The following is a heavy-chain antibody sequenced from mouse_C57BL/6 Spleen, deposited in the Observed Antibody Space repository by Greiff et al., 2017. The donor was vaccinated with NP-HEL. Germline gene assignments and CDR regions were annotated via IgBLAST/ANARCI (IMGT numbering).Heavy chain of an antibody. CDR3: ARESYDGFFDY. D-gene: IGHD2-3*01. Sequence: EVKLVESGPGMVKPSQSLSLTCTVTGYSITSGYDWHWIRHFPGNKLEWMGYISYSGSTNYNPSLKSRISITHDTSKNHFFLKLNSVTTEDTATYYCARESYDGFFDYWGQGTTLTVSS. V-gene: IGHV3-1*01. CDR1: GYSITSGYD. CDR2: ISYSGST. J-gene: IGHJ2*01.